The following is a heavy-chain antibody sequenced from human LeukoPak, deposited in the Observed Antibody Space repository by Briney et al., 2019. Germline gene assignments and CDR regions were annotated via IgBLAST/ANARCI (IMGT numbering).Heavy chain of an antibody. CDR1: GGSISSYY. CDR3: ARDPSGHFDY. CDR2: IYYSGSS. Sequence: PSETLSLTCTVSGGSISSYYWSWIRQPPGKGLEWIGHIYYSGSSNYNPSLKSRVSMSVDTSKNQVSLKLSSVTAADTAVYYCARDPSGHFDYWGQGTLVTVSS. V-gene: IGHV4-59*01. J-gene: IGHJ4*01. D-gene: IGHD2-15*01.